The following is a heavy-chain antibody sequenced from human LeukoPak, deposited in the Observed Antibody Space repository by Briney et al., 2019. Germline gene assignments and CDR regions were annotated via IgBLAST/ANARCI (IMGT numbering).Heavy chain of an antibody. CDR3: ARTARLLDY. V-gene: IGHV3-11*01. Sequence: GGSLRLSCAASGFTFSSYAMSWIRQAPGKGLECVSYISNSGTYISYADSVKGRFTISRDNAKNSLYLEMNSLTAEDTAVYYCARTARLLDYWGQGTLVTVSS. CDR2: ISNSGTYI. J-gene: IGHJ4*02. D-gene: IGHD6-6*01. CDR1: GFTFSSYA.